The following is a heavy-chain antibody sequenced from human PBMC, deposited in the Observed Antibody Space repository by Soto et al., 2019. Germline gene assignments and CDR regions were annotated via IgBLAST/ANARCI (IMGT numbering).Heavy chain of an antibody. CDR3: ARIPRDSSGYYKYYGMDV. V-gene: IGHV2-70*01. Sequence: SGPTLVNPTPTLTLTCTFSGFSLSTSGMCVSWIRQPPGKALEWLALIDWDDDKYYSTSLKTRLTISKDTSKNQVVLTMTNMDPVDTATYYCARIPRDSSGYYKYYGMDVWGQGTTVTSP. J-gene: IGHJ6*02. CDR1: GFSLSTSGMC. D-gene: IGHD3-22*01. CDR2: IDWDDDK.